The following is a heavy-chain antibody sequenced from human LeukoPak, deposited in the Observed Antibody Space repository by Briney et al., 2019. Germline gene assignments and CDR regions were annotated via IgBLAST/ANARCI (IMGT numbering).Heavy chain of an antibody. CDR1: GYTFTSYG. Sequence: GASVKVSCKASGYTFTSYGISWVRQAPGQGLEWMGGFDPEDGETIYAQEFQGRVTMTEDTSTDTAYMELSSLRSEDTAVYYCATDKSRFDWLHYFDYWGQGTLVTVSS. D-gene: IGHD3-9*01. J-gene: IGHJ4*02. CDR2: FDPEDGET. CDR3: ATDKSRFDWLHYFDY. V-gene: IGHV1-24*01.